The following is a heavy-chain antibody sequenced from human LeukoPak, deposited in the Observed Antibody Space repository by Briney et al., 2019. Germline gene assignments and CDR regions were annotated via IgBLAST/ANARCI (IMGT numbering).Heavy chain of an antibody. Sequence: PSETLSLTCTVSGGSISSGSYYWSWIRQPAGKGLEWIGRIYTSGSTNYNPSLKSRVTISVDTSKNQFSLKLSSVTAADTAVYYCASGSYYDYFDYWGQGTLVTVSS. J-gene: IGHJ4*02. V-gene: IGHV4-61*02. D-gene: IGHD1-26*01. CDR3: ASGSYYDYFDY. CDR1: GGSISSGSYY. CDR2: IYTSGST.